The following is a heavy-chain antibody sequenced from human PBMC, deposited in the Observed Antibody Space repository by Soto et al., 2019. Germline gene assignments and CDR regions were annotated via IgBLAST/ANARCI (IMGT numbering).Heavy chain of an antibody. D-gene: IGHD3-10*01. Sequence: GASVKVSCKASGYTFTSYAMHWVRQAPGQRLEWMGWINAGNGNTKYSQKFQGRVTITRDTSASTAYMELSSLRSEDTAVYYCARSDYTMVRGVRGLYYYYYGMDVWGQGTTVTVSS. CDR1: GYTFTSYA. V-gene: IGHV1-3*01. CDR3: ARSDYTMVRGVRGLYYYYYGMDV. J-gene: IGHJ6*02. CDR2: INAGNGNT.